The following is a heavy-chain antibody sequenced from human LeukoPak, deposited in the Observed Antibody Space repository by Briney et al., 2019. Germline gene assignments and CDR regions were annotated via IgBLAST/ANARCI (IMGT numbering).Heavy chain of an antibody. Sequence: ASVKVTCKASVYTFTSYGISWVRQAPGQGLEWMGWISVYNGNTNYAQKLQGRVTMTTDTSTSTAHMELRSLRSDDTAVYYCSRGVGTAPFDYWGQGTLVTVSS. CDR2: ISVYNGNT. D-gene: IGHD1-1*01. CDR3: SRGVGTAPFDY. V-gene: IGHV1-18*01. J-gene: IGHJ4*02. CDR1: VYTFTSYG.